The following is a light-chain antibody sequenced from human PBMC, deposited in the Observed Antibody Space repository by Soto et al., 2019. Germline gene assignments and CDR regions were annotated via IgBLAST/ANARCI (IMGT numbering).Light chain of an antibody. CDR3: QQYSSFSWT. CDR2: DVS. J-gene: IGKJ1*01. Sequence: EIQLTQSPSTLSATVGDSGTITCRASQSIGTWVSWYQQKPGEAPKFLIYDVSTLDSGVPSRFSGSGSGTEFTLTISGLQPDDFATYYCQQYSSFSWTLGQGTKVDI. CDR1: QSIGTW. V-gene: IGKV1-5*01.